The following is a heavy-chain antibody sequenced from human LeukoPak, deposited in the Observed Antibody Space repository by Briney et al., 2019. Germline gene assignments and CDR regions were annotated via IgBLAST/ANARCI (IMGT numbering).Heavy chain of an antibody. Sequence: GESLKISCKGSGYSFTSYWIGWVRQMPGKGLEWMGIIYPGDSETRYSPSFQGQVTISADKSISTAYLQWSSLKASDTAIYYCARHIIAVPSPIPWFDPWGQGTLVTVSS. CDR2: IYPGDSET. CDR3: ARHIIAVPSPIPWFDP. CDR1: GYSFTSYW. J-gene: IGHJ5*02. D-gene: IGHD6-19*01. V-gene: IGHV5-51*01.